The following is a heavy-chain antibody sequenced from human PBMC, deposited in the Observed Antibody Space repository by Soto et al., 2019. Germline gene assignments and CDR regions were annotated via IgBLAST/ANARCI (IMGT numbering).Heavy chain of an antibody. D-gene: IGHD6-13*01. CDR2: ISYDGSNK. CDR3: ARLAYSGSWPYFAY. CDR1: GFTFSSYA. J-gene: IGHJ4*02. Sequence: PGGSLRLSCAASGFTFSSYAMHWVRQAPGKGLEWVAVISYDGSNKYYADSVRGRFTISRDNSKNTLYLQMNSLRAEDTAVYYSARLAYSGSWPYFAYWGRGTLVTVSS. V-gene: IGHV3-30-3*01.